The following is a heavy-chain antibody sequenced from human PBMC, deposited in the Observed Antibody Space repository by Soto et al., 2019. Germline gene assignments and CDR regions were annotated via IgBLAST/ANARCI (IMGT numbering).Heavy chain of an antibody. CDR3: AKPLYYYDSSGYWPRAFDI. CDR1: GFTFSDYY. CDR2: ISGSGGST. J-gene: IGHJ3*02. D-gene: IGHD3-22*01. Sequence: GGSLRLSCAASGFTFSDYYMSWVRQAPGKGLEWVSAISGSGGSTYYADSVKGRFTISRDNSKNTLYLQMNSLRAEDTAVYYCAKPLYYYDSSGYWPRAFDIWGQGTMVTVSS. V-gene: IGHV3-23*01.